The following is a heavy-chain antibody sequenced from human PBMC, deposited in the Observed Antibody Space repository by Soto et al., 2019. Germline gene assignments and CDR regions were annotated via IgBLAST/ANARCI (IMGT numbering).Heavy chain of an antibody. CDR3: ARGLECRGYCLDKPTWFAP. CDR2: IIPIFGTP. V-gene: IGHV1-69*06. CDR1: GGTFSTYT. Sequence: GASVKVSCKASGGTFSTYTFSWVRQAPXQGLEWVGRIIPIFGTPYYSQKFQGRVTNTADKSTSTVYMELSSLRSDDTAVYFCARGLECRGYCLDKPTWFAPWGQGTLVTVS. J-gene: IGHJ5*02. D-gene: IGHD2-15*01.